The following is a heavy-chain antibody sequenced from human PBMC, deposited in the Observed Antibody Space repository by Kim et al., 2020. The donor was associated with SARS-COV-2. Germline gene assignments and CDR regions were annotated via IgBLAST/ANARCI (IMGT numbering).Heavy chain of an antibody. CDR2: LTRSNDKV. D-gene: IGHD3-10*01. J-gene: IGHJ6*01. V-gene: IGHV3-9*01. Sequence: GGSLRLSCSASGFTFDNYAMHWVRQRPGKGLEWVSSLTRSNDKVGDADSVGGRFTFSRDNAKKSLYLPMNMLGIEEAAVYYCGKDRGPDRGAIAIWG. CDR1: GFTFDNYA. CDR3: GKDRGPDRGAIAI.